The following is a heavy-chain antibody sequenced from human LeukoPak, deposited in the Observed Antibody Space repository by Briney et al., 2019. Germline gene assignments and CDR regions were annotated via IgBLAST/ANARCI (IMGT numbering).Heavy chain of an antibody. CDR3: ARERSGYPNYYYYYMDV. Sequence: ESGPTLVNPTQTLTLTCTFSGFSLSTSGMCVSWIRQPPGKALEWLARIDWDDDKYYSTSLKTRLTISKDTSKNQVVLTMTNMDPVDTATYYCARERSGYPNYYYYYMDVWGKGTTVTISS. V-gene: IGHV2-70*11. CDR1: GFSLSTSGMC. CDR2: IDWDDDK. J-gene: IGHJ6*03. D-gene: IGHD3-22*01.